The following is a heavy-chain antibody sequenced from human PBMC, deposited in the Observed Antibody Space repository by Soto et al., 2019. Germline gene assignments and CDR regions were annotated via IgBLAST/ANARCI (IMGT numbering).Heavy chain of an antibody. J-gene: IGHJ3*02. CDR3: AHSYRSGSFPVDDAFDI. CDR2: IYWDDDK. Sequence: QITLKESGPTLVKPTQTLTLTCTFSGFSLSTSGVGVGWIRQPPGKALEWLALIYWDDDKRYSPSLKSRLTITKDTSKNQVVLTMTNMDPVDTATYYCAHSYRSGSFPVDDAFDIWGQGTMVTVSS. D-gene: IGHD3-10*01. V-gene: IGHV2-5*02. CDR1: GFSLSTSGVG.